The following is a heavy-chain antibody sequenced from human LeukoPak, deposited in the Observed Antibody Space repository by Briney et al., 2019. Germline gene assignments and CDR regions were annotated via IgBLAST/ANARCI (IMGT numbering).Heavy chain of an antibody. V-gene: IGHV1-69*13. Sequence: GASVKVSCKASGGTFSSYAISWVRQAPGQGLEWMGGIIPILGTANYAQKFQGRVTITADESTSTAYMELSSLRSEDTAVYYCARIVVVPAAIPKYYYGMDVWGQGTTVTVSS. D-gene: IGHD2-2*01. CDR1: GGTFSSYA. J-gene: IGHJ6*02. CDR3: ARIVVVPAAIPKYYYGMDV. CDR2: IIPILGTA.